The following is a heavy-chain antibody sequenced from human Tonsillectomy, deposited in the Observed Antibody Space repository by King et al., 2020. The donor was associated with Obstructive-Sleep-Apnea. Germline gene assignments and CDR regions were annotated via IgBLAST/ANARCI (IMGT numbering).Heavy chain of an antibody. Sequence: HVQLVESGAEVKKPGASVKVSCKASGYTFTNYDINWVRQATGQGLEWRGWMNPNSGNTDYAQKFQGSVTMTRDNSITTAYMELSSLRSEDTAVYYCAREVDPLGDSYGAGDYWGQGTLVTVSS. V-gene: IGHV1-8*01. CDR3: AREVDPLGDSYGAGDY. CDR2: MNPNSGNT. D-gene: IGHD5-12*01. J-gene: IGHJ4*02. CDR1: GYTFTNYD.